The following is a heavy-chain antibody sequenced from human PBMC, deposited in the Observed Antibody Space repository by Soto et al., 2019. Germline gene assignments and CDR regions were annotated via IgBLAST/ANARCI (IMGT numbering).Heavy chain of an antibody. CDR1: GFTFDDYA. CDR3: AKDRAIAVSGTFEY. Sequence: EVQLVESGGGLVQPGRSLRLSCAASGFTFDDYAMHWVRQAPGKGLEWVSGISWNSGSIGYADSVKGRFTISRDNAKNSLYLQMNSLRAEDTALYYCAKDRAIAVSGTFEYWGQGTLVTVSS. V-gene: IGHV3-9*01. D-gene: IGHD6-19*01. J-gene: IGHJ4*02. CDR2: ISWNSGSI.